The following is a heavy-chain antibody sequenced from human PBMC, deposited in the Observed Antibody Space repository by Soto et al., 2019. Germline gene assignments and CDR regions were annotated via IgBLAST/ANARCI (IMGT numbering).Heavy chain of an antibody. CDR2: ISSSGSTI. J-gene: IGHJ3*02. CDR3: ARDSGDYYDSSGHRAFDI. CDR1: GFTFSSYE. Sequence: GGSLRLSCAASGFTFSSYEMNWVRQAPGKGLEWVSYISSSGSTIYYADSVKGRFTISRDNAKNSLYLQMNRLRAEDTAVYYCARDSGDYYDSSGHRAFDIWGQGTMVTVSS. V-gene: IGHV3-48*03. D-gene: IGHD3-22*01.